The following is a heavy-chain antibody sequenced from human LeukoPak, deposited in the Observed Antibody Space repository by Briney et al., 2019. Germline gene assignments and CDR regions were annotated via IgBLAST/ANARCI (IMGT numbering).Heavy chain of an antibody. J-gene: IGHJ4*02. V-gene: IGHV3-21*04. D-gene: IGHD3-10*01. CDR3: ARGYYAASVRFDY. CDR1: GFSFSDYG. CDR2: IASSSNYI. Sequence: GGSLRLSCAASGFSFSDYGMNWVRQAPGKGLEWVSSIASSSNYIYYVDSVKGRFTISRDNAKNSLYLQMNSLRAEDTALYYCARGYYAASVRFDYWGRGTLVTVSS.